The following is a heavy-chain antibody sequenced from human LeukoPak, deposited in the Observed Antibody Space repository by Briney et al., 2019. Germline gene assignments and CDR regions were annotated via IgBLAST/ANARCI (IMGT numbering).Heavy chain of an antibody. Sequence: ASVKVSCKASGYTFTDYYMHWVRQAPGQGLEWMGWINPDSGVTNYPQKFQGRVNMTRDTSSSTAYMELIRLRSDDTAVYYCARDGTFDIWGQGTMVTVSS. V-gene: IGHV1-2*02. CDR1: GYTFTDYY. CDR2: INPDSGVT. J-gene: IGHJ3*02. D-gene: IGHD2-15*01. CDR3: ARDGTFDI.